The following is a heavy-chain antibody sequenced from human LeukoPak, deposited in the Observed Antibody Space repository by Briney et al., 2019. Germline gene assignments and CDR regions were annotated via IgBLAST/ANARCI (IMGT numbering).Heavy chain of an antibody. CDR1: GFAFSSYA. CDR2: ISRRDDYT. Sequence: GGSLRLSCAASGFAFSSYAMSWVRQPPGKGLEWVSVISRRDDYTYYADSVKGRFTISRDNSKNTLYLQMNSLRAEDTAVYYCAKDLFLRGYSYGFDYWGQGTLVTVSS. J-gene: IGHJ4*02. D-gene: IGHD5-18*01. CDR3: AKDLFLRGYSYGFDY. V-gene: IGHV3-23*01.